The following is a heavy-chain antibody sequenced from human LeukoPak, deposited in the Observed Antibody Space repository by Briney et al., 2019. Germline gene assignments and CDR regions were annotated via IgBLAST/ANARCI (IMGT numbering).Heavy chain of an antibody. Sequence: PGGSLRLSCSASRFSFSAYGMHWVRQAPGKGLEWVAFIHYDRSSEYYAESVRGRFTLSRDNSKYTLYLEMNSLRPDDSAVYYCVKDAFSSSYDWGQGTLVTVSS. CDR1: RFSFSAYG. J-gene: IGHJ4*02. CDR2: IHYDRSSE. V-gene: IGHV3-30*02. CDR3: VKDAFSSSYD. D-gene: IGHD6-6*01.